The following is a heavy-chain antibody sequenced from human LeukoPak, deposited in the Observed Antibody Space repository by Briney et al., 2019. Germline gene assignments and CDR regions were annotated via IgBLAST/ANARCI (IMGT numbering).Heavy chain of an antibody. D-gene: IGHD3-22*01. V-gene: IGHV1-24*01. CDR3: ATDRGSSGYYYGDYYYYGMDV. J-gene: IGHJ6*02. CDR1: GYTLTESS. Sequence: ASVKVSCKVSGYTLTESSMHWVRQAPGKGLEWMGGFDPEDGETIYAQKFQGRVTMTEDTSTDTAYMELSSLRSEDTAVYYCATDRGSSGYYYGDYYYYGMDVWGQGTTVTVSS. CDR2: FDPEDGET.